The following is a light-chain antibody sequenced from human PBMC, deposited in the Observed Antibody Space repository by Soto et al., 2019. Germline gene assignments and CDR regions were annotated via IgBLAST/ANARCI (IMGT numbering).Light chain of an antibody. CDR2: FGS. CDR1: QSLLHSNGYNY. V-gene: IGKV2-28*01. CDR3: MQALQSLT. Sequence: DIVMTQSPLSVTVTPGDPAAISCMASQSLLHSNGYNYLDWYLQKPGQSPQLLIYFGSNRAPGVPDRFSGSGSGTDFTLKINRVEAEDVGTYYCMQALQSLTFGQGTRLEIK. J-gene: IGKJ5*01.